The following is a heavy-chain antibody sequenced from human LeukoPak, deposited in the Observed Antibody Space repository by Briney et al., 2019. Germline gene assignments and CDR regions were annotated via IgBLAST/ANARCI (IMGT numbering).Heavy chain of an antibody. CDR2: ISSSSSYI. CDR3: ARDLIITMVRGVSFDY. D-gene: IGHD3-10*01. V-gene: IGHV3-21*01. J-gene: IGHJ4*02. CDR1: GFTFSSYS. Sequence: PGGSLRLSCAASGFTFSSYSMNWVRQAPGKGLEWVSSISSSSSYIYYADSVKGRFTISRDSAKNSLYLQMNSLRAEDTAVYYCARDLIITMVRGVSFDYWGQGTLVTVSS.